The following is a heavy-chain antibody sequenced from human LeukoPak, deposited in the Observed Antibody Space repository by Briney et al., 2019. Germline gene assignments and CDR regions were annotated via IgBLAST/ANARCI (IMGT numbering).Heavy chain of an antibody. Sequence: PSETLSLTCTVSGGSISSYYWSWIRQPPGKGLEWIGYIYYSGSTNYNPSLKSRVTISVDTSKNQFSLKLSSVTAADTAVYYCARLNRDGYSIDYWGQGTLVTVSS. CDR2: IYYSGST. J-gene: IGHJ4*02. CDR3: ARLNRDGYSIDY. V-gene: IGHV4-59*01. CDR1: GGSISSYY. D-gene: IGHD5-24*01.